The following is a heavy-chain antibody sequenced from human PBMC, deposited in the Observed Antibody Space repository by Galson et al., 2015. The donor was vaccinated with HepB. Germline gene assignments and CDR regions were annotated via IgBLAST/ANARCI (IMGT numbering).Heavy chain of an antibody. J-gene: IGHJ4*02. CDR3: AREGCSGGSCYVDFDY. Sequence: SVKVSCKASGYTFTSYYMHWVRQAPGQGLEWMGIINPSGGNTSYAQKFQGRVTMTRDTSTSTVYMELSSLRSEDTAVYYCAREGCSGGSCYVDFDYWGQGTLVTVSS. V-gene: IGHV1-46*01. CDR1: GYTFTSYY. CDR2: INPSGGNT. D-gene: IGHD2-15*01.